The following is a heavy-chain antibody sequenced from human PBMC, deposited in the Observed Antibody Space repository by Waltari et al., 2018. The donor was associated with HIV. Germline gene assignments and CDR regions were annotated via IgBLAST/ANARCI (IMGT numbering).Heavy chain of an antibody. CDR3: ARGGWIQLWLFV. CDR2: IYPRTGGT. CDR1: GYSFYAFY. V-gene: IGHV1-2*02. D-gene: IGHD5-18*01. Sequence: QVHLEPSAAEVKKPGSSVKVSCKASGYSFYAFYIHWVRPTPGQGPEWMRYIYPRTGGTNYALKFQDRVTLTTGPSISTAYLQLRRLQIEDTATYFGARGGWIQLWLFVWGRGTRVTVSS. J-gene: IGHJ2*01.